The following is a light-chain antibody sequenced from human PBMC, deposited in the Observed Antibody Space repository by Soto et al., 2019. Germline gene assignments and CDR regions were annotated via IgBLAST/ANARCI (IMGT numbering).Light chain of an antibody. CDR3: CSYAGSYTGVV. V-gene: IGLV2-11*01. CDR2: DVI. Sequence: QSALTQPRSVSGSPGQSVTISCTGTSSDVGGYDYVSWYKQHPGKAPKLMIYDVIKRPSGVPDRFSGSKSGYTASLTVSGLQAEDEADYFCCSYAGSYTGVVVGGGTKLTVL. CDR1: SSDVGGYDY. J-gene: IGLJ2*01.